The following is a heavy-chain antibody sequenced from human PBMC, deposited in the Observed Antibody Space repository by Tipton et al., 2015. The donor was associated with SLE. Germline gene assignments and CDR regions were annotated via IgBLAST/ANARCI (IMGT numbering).Heavy chain of an antibody. D-gene: IGHD2-15*01. J-gene: IGHJ4*02. V-gene: IGHV3-53*05. Sequence: GSLRLSCAASGFTFSSYAMSWVRQAPGKGLEWVSVIYSGGSTYYADSVKGRFTISRDNSKNTLYLQMNSLRAEDTAVYYCARVLGGLGLFDYWGQGTLVTVSS. CDR3: ARVLGGLGLFDY. CDR1: GFTFSSYA. CDR2: IYSGGST.